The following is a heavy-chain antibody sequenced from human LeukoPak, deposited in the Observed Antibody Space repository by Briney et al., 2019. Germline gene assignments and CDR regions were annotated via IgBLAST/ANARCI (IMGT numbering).Heavy chain of an antibody. CDR1: GGSFSGYY. D-gene: IGHD3-22*01. CDR3: ARLDSSGSRFDY. V-gene: IGHV4-34*01. CDR2: INHSGST. Sequence: SETLSLTCAVYGGSFSGYYWSWIRQPPGKGLEWIGEINHSGSTNYNPSLKSRVTISVDTSKNQFSLKLSSVTAADTAVYYCARLDSSGSRFDYWGQGTLVTVSS. J-gene: IGHJ4*02.